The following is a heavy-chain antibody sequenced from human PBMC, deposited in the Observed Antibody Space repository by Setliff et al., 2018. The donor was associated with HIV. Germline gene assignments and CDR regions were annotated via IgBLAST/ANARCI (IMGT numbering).Heavy chain of an antibody. CDR2: IYTSGST. V-gene: IGHV4-61*09. CDR1: GGSISSGSYY. J-gene: IGHJ4*02. CDR3: ARERPSTYDFWSGYYTTPFFDY. Sequence: SETLSLTCTVSGGSISSGSYYWSWIRQPAGKGLEWIGHIYTSGSTNYNPSLKSRVTISVDTSKNQFSLKLSSVTAADTAVYYCARERPSTYDFWSGYYTTPFFDYWGQGTLVTVSS. D-gene: IGHD3-3*01.